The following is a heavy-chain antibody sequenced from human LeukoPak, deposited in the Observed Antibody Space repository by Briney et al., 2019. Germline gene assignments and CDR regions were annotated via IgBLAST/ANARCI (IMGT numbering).Heavy chain of an antibody. CDR2: ISSSGSTI. J-gene: IGHJ5*02. CDR1: GFTFSDYY. CDR3: ARDVGTSSNWYDP. Sequence: GGSLRLSCAASGFTFSDYYMSWIRQAPGKGLEWVSYISSSGSTIYYADSVRGRFTISRDNTKNSLFLQMNSLRAEDTAIYYCARDVGTSSNWYDPWGQGTLVTVSS. D-gene: IGHD6-6*01. V-gene: IGHV3-11*04.